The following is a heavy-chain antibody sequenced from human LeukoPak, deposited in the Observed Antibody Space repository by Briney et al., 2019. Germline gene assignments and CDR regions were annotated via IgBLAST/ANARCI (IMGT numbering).Heavy chain of an antibody. V-gene: IGHV3-23*01. CDR2: ISGSGGST. CDR3: AKGQLPLPFGP. D-gene: IGHD2-2*01. Sequence: GGSLRLSCAASGFTFSDYYMSWIRQAPGKGLEWVSAISGSGGSTYYADSVKGRFTISRDNSKNTLYLQMNSLRAEDTAVYYCAKGQLPLPFGPWGQGTLVTVSS. CDR1: GFTFSDYY. J-gene: IGHJ5*02.